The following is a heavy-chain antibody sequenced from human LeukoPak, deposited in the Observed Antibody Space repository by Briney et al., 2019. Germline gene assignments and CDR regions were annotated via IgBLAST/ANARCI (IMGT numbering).Heavy chain of an antibody. V-gene: IGHV3-48*04. Sequence: GGSLRLSCAASGFTFSSYSMNWVRQAPGKGLEWVSYISSSSSTIYYADSVKGRFTISRDNAKNSLYLQMNSLRAEDTAVYYCARSREQIVRGVIISPPDYWGQGTLVTVSS. CDR1: GFTFSSYS. CDR2: ISSSSSTI. CDR3: ARSREQIVRGVIISPPDY. D-gene: IGHD3-10*01. J-gene: IGHJ4*02.